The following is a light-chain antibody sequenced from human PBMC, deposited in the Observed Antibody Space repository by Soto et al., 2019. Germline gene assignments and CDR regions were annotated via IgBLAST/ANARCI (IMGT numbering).Light chain of an antibody. CDR1: QGISSY. Sequence: DIQLTQSPSFLSASVGDRVTITCRASQGISSYLAWYQQKPGKAPKLLIYAASTLQSGVPSRFSGSGSGTEFTLTISSLHPEDFATYYCQQLNSYSITFGQGTRLEIK. V-gene: IGKV1-9*01. CDR3: QQLNSYSIT. J-gene: IGKJ5*01. CDR2: AAS.